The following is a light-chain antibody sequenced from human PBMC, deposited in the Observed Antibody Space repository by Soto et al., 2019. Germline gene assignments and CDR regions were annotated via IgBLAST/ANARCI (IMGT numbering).Light chain of an antibody. J-gene: IGKJ3*01. CDR2: RAS. CDR3: QQYNNWPPFT. V-gene: IGKV3-15*01. Sequence: IVMTQSPATLSVSPGERATLSCRASQNIYSNVAWYQQRPGQAPRLLIYRASTRATGIPARFSGSGSGTDFTLTISSLEPEDFAVYYCQQYNNWPPFTFGPGTKVDIK. CDR1: QNIYSN.